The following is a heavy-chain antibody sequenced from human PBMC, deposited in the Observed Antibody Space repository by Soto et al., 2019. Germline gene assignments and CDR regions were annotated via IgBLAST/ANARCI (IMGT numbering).Heavy chain of an antibody. CDR3: VRSWFDP. Sequence: QVQLVQSGAEVKKPGSSVKVSCKASGGTFSRYAISWVRPAPGQGLEWMGGIIPIFGTANYAQKFQGRVTITADEDTSTAYMELSSRRSEDTAGYYCVRSWFDPWGQGTLVTVSS. CDR2: IIPIFGTA. CDR1: GGTFSRYA. J-gene: IGHJ5*02. D-gene: IGHD6-6*01. V-gene: IGHV1-69*12.